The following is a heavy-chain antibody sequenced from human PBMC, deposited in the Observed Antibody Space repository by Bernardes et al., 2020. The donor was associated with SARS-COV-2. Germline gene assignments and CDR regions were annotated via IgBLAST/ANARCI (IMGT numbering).Heavy chain of an antibody. J-gene: IGHJ5*02. CDR1: GYTFTSYD. D-gene: IGHD2-15*01. CDR2: MNPNSGNT. Sequence: ASVKVSCKASGYTFTSYDINWVRQATGQGLEWMGWMNPNSGNTGYAQKFQGRVTMTRNTSISTAYMELSSLRSEDTAVYYCARDGCGGGRCYSRWFDPWGQGTLVSVSS. CDR3: ARDGCGGGRCYSRWFDP. V-gene: IGHV1-8*01.